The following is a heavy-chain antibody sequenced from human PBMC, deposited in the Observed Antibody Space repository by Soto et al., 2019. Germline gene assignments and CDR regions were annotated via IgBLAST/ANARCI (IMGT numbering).Heavy chain of an antibody. V-gene: IGHV1-8*01. D-gene: IGHD6-13*01. CDR1: GYTFTSYD. Sequence: QVQLVQSGAEVKKPGASVKVSCKASGYTFTSYDINWVRQATGQGLEWMGWMNPKSGNTGYAQKFQGRVTMTRNTSISTAYMELSSLRSEDTAVYYCARRGYSSSWYYYSYYGMAVWGQGTTVTVSS. J-gene: IGHJ6*02. CDR3: ARRGYSSSWYYYSYYGMAV. CDR2: MNPKSGNT.